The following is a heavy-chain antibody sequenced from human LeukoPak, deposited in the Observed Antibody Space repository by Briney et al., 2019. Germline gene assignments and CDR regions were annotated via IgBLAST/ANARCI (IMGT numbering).Heavy chain of an antibody. Sequence: PGRSLRLSCAASGFTFSNYGMHWVRQAPGKGLEWVAVISFDGNNEYYADSVKGRFTISRDNSKNTLYLQMNSLRAEDTAVYYCAKDRVSGSSYFDYWGQGTLVTVSS. CDR3: AKDRVSGSSYFDY. CDR1: GFTFSNYG. J-gene: IGHJ4*02. CDR2: ISFDGNNE. D-gene: IGHD1-26*01. V-gene: IGHV3-30*18.